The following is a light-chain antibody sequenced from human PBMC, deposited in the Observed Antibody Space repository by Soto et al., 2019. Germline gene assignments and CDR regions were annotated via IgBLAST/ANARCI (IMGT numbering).Light chain of an antibody. Sequence: DIQLTQSPSSVSASVGDRVTITCRASHDINTWLAWYQQKPGKAPRLLIYAASSLQSGVPSRFSGSGSGTAFTLTINSLQPEDFATYFCQQAYSFPFAFGPGTTVEVK. V-gene: IGKV1D-12*01. CDR1: HDINTW. CDR2: AAS. J-gene: IGKJ3*01. CDR3: QQAYSFPFA.